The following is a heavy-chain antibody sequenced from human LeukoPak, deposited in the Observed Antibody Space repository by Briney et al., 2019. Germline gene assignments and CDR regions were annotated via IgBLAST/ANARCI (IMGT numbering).Heavy chain of an antibody. J-gene: IGHJ4*02. CDR3: ARVGGCSSTSCYSFGY. D-gene: IGHD2-2*01. CDR1: GYTFTGYY. CDR2: INPNSGGT. Sequence: ASVTVSCKASGYTFTGYYMHWVRPAPGQGLEWMGWINPNSGGTNYAQKFQGRVTMTRDTCISTAYMELSRLRSDDTAVYYCARVGGCSSTSCYSFGYWGQGTLVTVSS. V-gene: IGHV1-2*02.